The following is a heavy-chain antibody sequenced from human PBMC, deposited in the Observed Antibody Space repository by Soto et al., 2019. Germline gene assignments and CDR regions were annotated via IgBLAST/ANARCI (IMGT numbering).Heavy chain of an antibody. CDR3: ARIYDSSGYYYGNNWFDP. Sequence: RISCKGSGYSFTSYGSGWVRQMPGKGLEWMGGIIPIFGTANYAQKFQGRVTITADESTSTAYMGLSSLRSEDTAVYYCARIYDSSGYYYGNNWFDPWGQGTLVTVSS. D-gene: IGHD3-22*01. CDR1: GYSFTSYG. CDR2: IIPIFGTA. V-gene: IGHV1-69*01. J-gene: IGHJ5*02.